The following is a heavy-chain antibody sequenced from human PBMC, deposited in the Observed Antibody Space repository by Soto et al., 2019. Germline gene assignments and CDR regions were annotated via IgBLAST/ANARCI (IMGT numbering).Heavy chain of an antibody. CDR3: ARYIGDRWLSDYYGMDV. J-gene: IGHJ6*02. CDR2: ISSSGTVL. V-gene: IGHV3-11*01. CDR1: GFNFSDYY. Sequence: QVQLVESGGGLVKPGGSLRLSCTASGFNFSDYYMSWIRQAPGKGLEWVSYISSSGTVLYYADSVKGRFTISRDNAENSLYLEMDTLRAEDSATYYCARYIGDRWLSDYYGMDVWGQGTRVTVSS. D-gene: IGHD3-22*01.